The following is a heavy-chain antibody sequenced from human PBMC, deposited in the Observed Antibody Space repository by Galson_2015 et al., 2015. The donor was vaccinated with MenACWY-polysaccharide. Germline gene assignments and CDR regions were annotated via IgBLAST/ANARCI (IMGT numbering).Heavy chain of an antibody. D-gene: IGHD1-26*01. J-gene: IGHJ5*02. V-gene: IGHV4-34*01. CDR3: ARGVGARSRFGL. CDR2: MNHSGST. CDR1: GGSFSGYY. Sequence: LTCAVYGGSFSGYYWSWIRQPPGKGLEWIGEMNHSGSTNCNPSLKSRVTISVDTSKNQFSLKLTSVTAADTAVYYCARGVGARSRFGLWGQGTLVSVSS.